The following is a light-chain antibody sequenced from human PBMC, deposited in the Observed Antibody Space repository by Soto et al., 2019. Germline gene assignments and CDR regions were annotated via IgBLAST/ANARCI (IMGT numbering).Light chain of an antibody. V-gene: IGKV3-11*01. Sequence: EIVLTQSPATLSLSPGERATLSCRASQSVSSYLAWYQQKPGQAPRLLIYDASNTATGIPARLSGSGSGTYFTRTISSLEPEDFEVYYGPQHSNWWTLGQGTKVEI. J-gene: IGKJ1*01. CDR2: DAS. CDR1: QSVSSY. CDR3: PQHSNWWT.